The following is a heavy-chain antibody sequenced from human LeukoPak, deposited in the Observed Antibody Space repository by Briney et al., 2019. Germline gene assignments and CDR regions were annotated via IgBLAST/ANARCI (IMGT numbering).Heavy chain of an antibody. J-gene: IGHJ4*02. Sequence: PPGGSLRLSCAASGFTFSSYWMSWVRQAPGKGLEWVSYISSSSSTIYYADSVKGRFTISRDNAKNSLYLQMNSLRAEDTAVYYCARDAVWGYYDSSGYYPLDYWGQGTLVTVSS. D-gene: IGHD3-22*01. V-gene: IGHV3-48*01. CDR1: GFTFSSYW. CDR3: ARDAVWGYYDSSGYYPLDY. CDR2: ISSSSSTI.